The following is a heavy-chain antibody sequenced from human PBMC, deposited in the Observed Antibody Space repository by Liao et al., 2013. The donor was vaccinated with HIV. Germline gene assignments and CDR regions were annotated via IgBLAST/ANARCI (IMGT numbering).Heavy chain of an antibody. Sequence: QVQLQQWGAGLLKPSETLSLTCAVYSGSFTDYYWSWIRQPPGKGLEWIGEINHSGSTKYNPSLKSRLTISVDTSKNQFSLNLSSVTAADTAVYYCARGQQLVGRPDYWGQGTLVTVSS. V-gene: IGHV4-34*01. CDR3: ARGQQLVGRPDY. D-gene: IGHD6-6*01. CDR2: INHSGST. J-gene: IGHJ4*02. CDR1: SGSFTDYY.